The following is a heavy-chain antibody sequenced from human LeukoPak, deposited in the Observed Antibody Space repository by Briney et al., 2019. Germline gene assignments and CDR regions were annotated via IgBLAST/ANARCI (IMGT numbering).Heavy chain of an antibody. CDR3: ARAPGRVRGALLYYYMDV. CDR1: GFTFTSSA. Sequence: GTSVKVSCKASGFTFTSSAMQWMRQARGQRPEWIGWIVVGSGNTNYPQKFQGRVTMTRDTSTSTVYMELSSLRSEDTAVYYCARAPGRVRGALLYYYMDVWGKGTTVTVSS. V-gene: IGHV1-58*02. D-gene: IGHD3-10*01. CDR2: IVVGSGNT. J-gene: IGHJ6*03.